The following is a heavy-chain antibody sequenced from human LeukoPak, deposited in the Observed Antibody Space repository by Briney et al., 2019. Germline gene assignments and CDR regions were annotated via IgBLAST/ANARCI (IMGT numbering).Heavy chain of an antibody. V-gene: IGHV4-59*01. D-gene: IGHD6-19*01. CDR1: GGSISSYY. J-gene: IGHJ3*02. CDR3: ARDLSSGWYGDAFDI. CDR2: IYYSGST. Sequence: SETLSLTRTVSGGSISSYYWSWIRQPPGKGLEWIGYIYYSGSTNYNPSLKSRVTISVDTSKNQFSLKLSSVTAADTAVYYCARDLSSGWYGDAFDIWGQGTMVTVSS.